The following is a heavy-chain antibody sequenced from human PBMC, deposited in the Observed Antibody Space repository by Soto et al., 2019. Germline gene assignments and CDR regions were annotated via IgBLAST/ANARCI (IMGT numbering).Heavy chain of an antibody. D-gene: IGHD2-2*01. CDR2: ISSSSSYI. V-gene: IGHV3-21*01. Sequence: EGTRRRSCAACGCTFSSYSMNWVRQAPGKGLECVSSISSSSSYIYYADSVKGRCSRSRDKAKNSLYMQMNSLRAEPTPVYYCATLPAEDDTSRFDIWRQGTMVTFSS. CDR1: GCTFSSYS. J-gene: IGHJ3*02. CDR3: ATLPAEDDTSRFDI.